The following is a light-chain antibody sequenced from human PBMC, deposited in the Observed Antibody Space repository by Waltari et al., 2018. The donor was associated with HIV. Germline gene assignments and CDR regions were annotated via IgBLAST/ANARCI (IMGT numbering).Light chain of an antibody. CDR1: SSDVGSYNL. CDR2: EGS. J-gene: IGLJ2*01. V-gene: IGLV2-23*03. Sequence: SVSGSPGQSITISCTGTSSDVGSYNLVSWYQQHPGKAPKLMIYEGSKRPSGVSNRFSGSKSGNTASLTISGLQAEDEADYYCCSYAGSSTFVVFGGGTKLTVL. CDR3: CSYAGSSTFVV.